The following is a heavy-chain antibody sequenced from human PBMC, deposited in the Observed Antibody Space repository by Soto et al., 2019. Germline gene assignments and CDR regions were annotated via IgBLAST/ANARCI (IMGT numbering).Heavy chain of an antibody. Sequence: LRLSCAASGFTFSSYSMSWVRQAPGKGLEWVSGFRTGGDDGTTYYADSVKGRFTISRDNSKNTLFLQMNSLRAEDTAIYYCAIYDDTGPGSQYFVSWGQAPPVTV. CDR1: GFTFSSYS. CDR2: FRTGGDDGTT. CDR3: AIYDDTGPGSQYFVS. V-gene: IGHV3-23*01. D-gene: IGHD3-10*01. J-gene: IGHJ4*02.